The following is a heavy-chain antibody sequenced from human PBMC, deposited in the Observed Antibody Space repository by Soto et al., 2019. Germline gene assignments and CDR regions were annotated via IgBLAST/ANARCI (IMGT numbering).Heavy chain of an antibody. V-gene: IGHV3-30*18. CDR1: GFTFSSYG. Sequence: VQLVESGGGVVQPGRSLRLSCAASGFTFSSYGMHWVRQAPGKGLEWVAVISYDGSNKYYADSVKGRFTISRDNSKNTLYLQMNSLRAEDTAVYYCAKDSPWIPYWGQGTLVTVSS. D-gene: IGHD5-12*01. CDR2: ISYDGSNK. CDR3: AKDSPWIPY. J-gene: IGHJ4*02.